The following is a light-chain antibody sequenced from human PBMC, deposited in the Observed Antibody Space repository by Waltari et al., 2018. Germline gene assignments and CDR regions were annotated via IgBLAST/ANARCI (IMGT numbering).Light chain of an antibody. CDR3: QQYFFTPYT. V-gene: IGKV1-NL1*01. Sequence: DIQMTQSPSSLSASVGHRVTIPCWASQGISNSLAWYQQKPGKAPKLLLSVASRLQSGVPSRFTGSGSGTDYTLTISSLQPEDFATYYCQQYFFTPYTFGQGTKLEI. CDR1: QGISNS. CDR2: VAS. J-gene: IGKJ2*01.